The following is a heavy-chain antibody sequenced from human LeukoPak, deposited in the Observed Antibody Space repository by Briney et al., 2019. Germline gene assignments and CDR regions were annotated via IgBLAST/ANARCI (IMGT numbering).Heavy chain of an antibody. Sequence: SEALSLTCTVSGGSISTSYWYWVWIRQPPGKGLEWIGSIYYIGETFYNPSLKSRVTISVDTSRNQFSLMLGSVTAADTAVYYCATLRRIAVGAFDVWGQGTMVTVSS. V-gene: IGHV4-39*01. J-gene: IGHJ3*01. CDR2: IYYIGET. CDR1: GGSISTSYWY. CDR3: ATLRRIAVGAFDV. D-gene: IGHD6-19*01.